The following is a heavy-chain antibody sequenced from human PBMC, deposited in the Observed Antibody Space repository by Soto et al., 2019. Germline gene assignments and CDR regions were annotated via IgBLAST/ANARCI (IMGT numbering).Heavy chain of an antibody. Sequence: ASVKVSCKASGGTFSSYAISWVRQAPGQGFEWMGGIIPIFGTANYAQKFQGRVTITADESTSTAYMELSSLRSEDTAVYYCARGCFGGYDYRGNWFDPWGQGTLVTVSS. CDR1: GGTFSSYA. V-gene: IGHV1-69*13. CDR3: ARGCFGGYDYRGNWFDP. CDR2: IIPIFGTA. J-gene: IGHJ5*02. D-gene: IGHD5-12*01.